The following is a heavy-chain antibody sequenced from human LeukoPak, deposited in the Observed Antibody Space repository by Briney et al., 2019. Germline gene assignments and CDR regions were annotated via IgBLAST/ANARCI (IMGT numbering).Heavy chain of an antibody. D-gene: IGHD3-3*01. Sequence: GGSLRLSCAASGFIFSDYGIHWVRQAPGKGLEWVALIWYDGSDKFYADSVKGRVTISRDNSKNTVDLQMTSLRAEDTAVYYCAKGYDFWSGWDVWGKGTTVTVSP. CDR2: IWYDGSDK. V-gene: IGHV3-33*06. CDR1: GFIFSDYG. CDR3: AKGYDFWSGWDV. J-gene: IGHJ6*04.